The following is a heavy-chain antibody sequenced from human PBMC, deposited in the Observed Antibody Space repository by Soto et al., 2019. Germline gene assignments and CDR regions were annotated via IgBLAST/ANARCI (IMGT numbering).Heavy chain of an antibody. CDR2: ISYDGSNK. V-gene: IGHV3-30*18. CDR1: GFTFSSYG. CDR3: AKLLVVGNY. Sequence: QVQLVESGGGVVQPGRSLRLSCAASGFTFSSYGMHWVRQAPGKGLEWVAVISYDGSNKYYADSVKGRFTISRDNSKNTLYLQMNSLRAEDTAVYYCAKLLVVGNYWGQGTLVTVPS. J-gene: IGHJ4*02. D-gene: IGHD2-15*01.